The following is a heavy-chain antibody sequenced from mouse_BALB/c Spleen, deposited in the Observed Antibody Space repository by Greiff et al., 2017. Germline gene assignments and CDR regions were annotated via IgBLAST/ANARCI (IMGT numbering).Heavy chain of an antibody. Sequence: EVKLVESGGGLVQPGGSLKLSCAASGFTFSSYGMSWVRQTPDKRLELVATINSNGGSTYYPDSVKGRFTISRDNAKNTLYLQMSSLKSEDTAMYYCARGVYGYDAMDYWGQGTSVTVSS. J-gene: IGHJ4*01. D-gene: IGHD1-2*01. CDR1: GFTFSSYG. CDR2: INSNGGST. CDR3: ARGVYGYDAMDY. V-gene: IGHV5-6-3*01.